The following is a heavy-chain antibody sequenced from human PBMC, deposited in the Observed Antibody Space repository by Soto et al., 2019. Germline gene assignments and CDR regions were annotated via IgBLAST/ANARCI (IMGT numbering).Heavy chain of an antibody. CDR2: IIPIFGTA. Sequence: QVQLVQSGAEVKKPGSSVKVSCKASGGTFSSYDISWVGQAPGQGLEWMGGIIPIFGTANYAQKLQGRVTITAKKSTSTDYMDLSSFGSEDRAVNYCARIPPNYGDYYNYSMDVWGHGTTVTVSS. J-gene: IGHJ6*02. V-gene: IGHV1-69*06. CDR3: ARIPPNYGDYYNYSMDV. D-gene: IGHD4-17*01. CDR1: GGTFSSYD.